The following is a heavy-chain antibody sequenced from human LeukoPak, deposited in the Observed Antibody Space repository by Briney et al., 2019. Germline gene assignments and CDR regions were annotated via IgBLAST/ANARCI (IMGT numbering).Heavy chain of an antibody. Sequence: PSVQFSCQASGGTFSGYAISWARQAPGQGRGWLGGIIPVFGTANSAQTCQGRATMTAGTSTSTACRELSSLRSEETAVYYCAGNGPLAVTSKEGPDWGPGTLVTVSS. D-gene: IGHD6-19*01. CDR2: IIPVFGTA. J-gene: IGHJ4*02. V-gene: IGHV1-69*06. CDR1: GGTFSGYA. CDR3: AGNGPLAVTSKEGPD.